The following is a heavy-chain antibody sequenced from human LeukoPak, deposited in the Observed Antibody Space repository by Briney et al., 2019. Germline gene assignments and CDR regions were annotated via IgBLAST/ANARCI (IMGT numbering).Heavy chain of an antibody. Sequence: GSLRLSCAASGFTFSSYSMNWVRQAPGKGLEWVSSISSSSSYIYYADSVKGRFTISRDNAKNSLYLQMNSLRAEDTAVYYCARDRNDYGDYDAFDIWGQGTMVTVSS. J-gene: IGHJ3*02. D-gene: IGHD4-17*01. CDR2: ISSSSSYI. CDR1: GFTFSSYS. V-gene: IGHV3-21*01. CDR3: ARDRNDYGDYDAFDI.